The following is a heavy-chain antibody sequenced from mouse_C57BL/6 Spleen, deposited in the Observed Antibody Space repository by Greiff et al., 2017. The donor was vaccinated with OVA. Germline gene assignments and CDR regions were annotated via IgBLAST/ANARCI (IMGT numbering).Heavy chain of an antibody. CDR1: GYTFTDYE. CDR3: TRGLGDY. V-gene: IGHV1-15*01. J-gene: IGHJ2*01. CDR2: IDPETGGT. Sequence: PLQQSGAELVRPGASVTLSCKASGYTFTDYEMHWVKQTPVHGLEWIGAIDPETGGTAYNQKFKGKAILTADKSSSTAYMELRSLTSEDSAVYYCTRGLGDYWGQGTTLTVSS. D-gene: IGHD4-1*01.